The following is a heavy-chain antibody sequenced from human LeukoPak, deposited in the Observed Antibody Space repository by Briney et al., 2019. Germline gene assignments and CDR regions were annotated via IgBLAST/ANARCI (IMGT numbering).Heavy chain of an antibody. V-gene: IGHV3-23*01. CDR3: AKSVYSSGPIQH. D-gene: IGHD6-19*01. Sequence: GGSVRLSCAASGFTLRSYAMRWVGQARGKGGEWVSDISGSGGSTYYAASLKGRFTISRDNSKNTLYLQMNSLRAEDTAVYYCAKSVYSSGPIQHWGQGTLVTVSS. CDR1: GFTLRSYA. J-gene: IGHJ1*01. CDR2: ISGSGGST.